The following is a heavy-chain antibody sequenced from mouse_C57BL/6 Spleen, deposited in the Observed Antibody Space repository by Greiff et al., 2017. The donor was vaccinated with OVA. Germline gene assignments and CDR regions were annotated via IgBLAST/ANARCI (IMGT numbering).Heavy chain of an antibody. CDR1: GYAFSSSW. Sequence: QVQLKESGPELVKPGASVKISCKASGYAFSSSWMNWVKQRPGKGLEWIGRIYPGDGDTNYNGKFKGKATLTADKSSSTAYMQLSSLTSEDSAVYFCARRRDYDERGFDYWGQGTTLTVSS. V-gene: IGHV1-82*01. D-gene: IGHD2-4*01. CDR2: IYPGDGDT. J-gene: IGHJ2*01. CDR3: ARRRDYDERGFDY.